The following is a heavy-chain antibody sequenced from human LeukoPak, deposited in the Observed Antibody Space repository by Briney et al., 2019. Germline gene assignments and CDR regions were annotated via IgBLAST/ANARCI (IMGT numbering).Heavy chain of an antibody. CDR1: GYTFTGYY. CDR2: INPNSGGT. D-gene: IGHD5-12*01. CDR3: ARESVDIVATSFDY. J-gene: IGHJ4*02. Sequence: ASVKVSCKASGYTFTGYYMHWVRQAPGRGLEWMGWINPNSGGTNYAQKFQGRVTMTRDTSISTAYMELSRLRSDDTAVYYCARESVDIVATSFDYWGQGTLVTVSS. V-gene: IGHV1-2*02.